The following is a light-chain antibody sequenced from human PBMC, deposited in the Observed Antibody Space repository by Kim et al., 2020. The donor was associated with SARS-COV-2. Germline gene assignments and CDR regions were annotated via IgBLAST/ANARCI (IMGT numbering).Light chain of an antibody. CDR1: NSDIGHYNY. V-gene: IGLV2-14*03. CDR2: DVT. CDR3: SSYTTSTSVV. Sequence: GQSITISCTGTNSDIGHYNYVSWYQQHPGKAPKLMIFDVTKRPSGVSNRFSGSKSGNTASLTISGLQADDEADYHCSSYTTSTSVVFGGGTQLTVL. J-gene: IGLJ2*01.